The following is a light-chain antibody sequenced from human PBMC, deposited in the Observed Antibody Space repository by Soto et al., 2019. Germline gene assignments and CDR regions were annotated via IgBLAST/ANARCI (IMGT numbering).Light chain of an antibody. CDR2: NAD. V-gene: IGLV8-61*01. CDR3: VLYRSNGMWV. CDR1: AGSVSIRLY. J-gene: IGLJ3*02. Sequence: QTVVTQAPSLSVSPGGTVTLTCGLSAGSVSIRLYPSWYQQTPGPGPRMIIYNADTRSSGVPHRFSGSILGNKAALTITGTQSEDESDYYCVLYRSNGMWVFGGGTKLTVL.